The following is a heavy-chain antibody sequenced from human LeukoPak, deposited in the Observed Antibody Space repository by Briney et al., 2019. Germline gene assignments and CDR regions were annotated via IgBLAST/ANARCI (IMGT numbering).Heavy chain of an antibody. D-gene: IGHD6-13*01. CDR3: AKDGYSSSWYGHYYYYYYMDV. V-gene: IGHV3-23*01. Sequence: PGGSLRLSCVASGFSFSIYGMTWVRQAPGKGLVWVSSISGSGGEIHYADSVKGRFTISRGNSKNTVYLQMNSLRAEDTAVYYCAKDGYSSSWYGHYYYYYYMDVWGKGTTVTVSS. CDR1: GFSFSIYG. J-gene: IGHJ6*03. CDR2: ISGSGGEI.